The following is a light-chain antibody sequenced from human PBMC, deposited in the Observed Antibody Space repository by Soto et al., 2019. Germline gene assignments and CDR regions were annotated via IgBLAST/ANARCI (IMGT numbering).Light chain of an antibody. CDR1: SSDVGGYNY. J-gene: IGLJ1*01. Sequence: QSALTQPASVSGSPGQSITISCTGTSSDVGGYNYVSWYQQHPGKAPTLMIYDVSNRPSGVSNRFSGSKSGNTASLTISGLQAEDEAHYYCSSYTSSSSYVFGTGTKLTVL. CDR3: SSYTSSSSYV. CDR2: DVS. V-gene: IGLV2-14*01.